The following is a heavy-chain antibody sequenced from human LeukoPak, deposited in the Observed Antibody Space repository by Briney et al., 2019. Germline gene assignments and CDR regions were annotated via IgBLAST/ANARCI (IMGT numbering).Heavy chain of an antibody. CDR1: GFTFSNYC. V-gene: IGHV3-7*01. CDR2: MNQDGSEK. CDR3: ARDQVGPED. Sequence: GGSLRLSCAASGFTFSNYCMTWVRQAPGKGLEWVANMNQDGSEKYYVDSVKGRFTISRDNAKSSLYLQMNSLTAEDTAVYYCARDQVGPEDWGQGTLVTVSS. D-gene: IGHD1-26*01. J-gene: IGHJ4*02.